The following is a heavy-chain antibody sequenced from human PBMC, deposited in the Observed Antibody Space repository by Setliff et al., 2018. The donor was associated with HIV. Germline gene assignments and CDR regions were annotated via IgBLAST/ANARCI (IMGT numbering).Heavy chain of an antibody. Sequence: SETLSLTCTVSGGSISSYYWSWIRQPPGKGLEWIGHMYISGSTTYNPSLKSRVTLSVDTSRNQFSLNLSSVTAADTAAYYCARAINKAFDIWGQGTMVTVSS. CDR1: GGSISSYY. J-gene: IGHJ3*02. V-gene: IGHV4-4*08. CDR2: MYISGST. CDR3: ARAINKAFDI.